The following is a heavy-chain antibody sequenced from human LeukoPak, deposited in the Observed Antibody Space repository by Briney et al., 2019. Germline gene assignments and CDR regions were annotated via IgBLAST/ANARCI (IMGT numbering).Heavy chain of an antibody. V-gene: IGHV1-69*05. CDR3: ARLEITTVTTSDY. CDR1: GGTFSSYA. CDR2: IIPIFGTA. D-gene: IGHD4-17*01. Sequence: ASVKVSCKASGGTFSSYAISWVRQAPGQGLEWMGGIIPIFGTANYAQKFQGRVTITTDESTSTAYMELSRLRSEDTAVYYCARLEITTVTTSDYWGQGTLVTVSS. J-gene: IGHJ4*02.